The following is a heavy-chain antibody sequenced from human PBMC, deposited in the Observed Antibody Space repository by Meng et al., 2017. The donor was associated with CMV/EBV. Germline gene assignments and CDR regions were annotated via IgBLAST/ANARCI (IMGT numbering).Heavy chain of an antibody. CDR3: ARDTMVRGYYYYYYGMDV. J-gene: IGHJ6*02. Sequence: SVKVSCKASGGTFSSYAISWVRQAPGQGLEWMGGIIPIFGTENYAQKFQGRVTITTDESTSTAYMELSSLRSEDTAVYYCARDTMVRGYYYYYYGMDVWGQGTTVTVSS. V-gene: IGHV1-69*05. CDR2: IIPIFGTE. D-gene: IGHD3-10*01. CDR1: GGTFSSYA.